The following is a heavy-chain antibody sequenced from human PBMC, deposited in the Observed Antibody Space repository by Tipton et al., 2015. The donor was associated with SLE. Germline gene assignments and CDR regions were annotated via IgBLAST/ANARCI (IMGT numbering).Heavy chain of an antibody. Sequence: TLSLTCTVSGGSISSSSYYWGWIRQPPGKGLEWIGEINHSGSTNYNPSLKSRVTISVDTSKNQFSLKLSSVTAADTAVYYCARLGSRAANIGYWGQGTQVTVSS. CDR2: INHSGST. CDR3: ARLGSRAANIGY. D-gene: IGHD6-6*01. J-gene: IGHJ4*02. CDR1: GGSISSSSYY. V-gene: IGHV4-39*07.